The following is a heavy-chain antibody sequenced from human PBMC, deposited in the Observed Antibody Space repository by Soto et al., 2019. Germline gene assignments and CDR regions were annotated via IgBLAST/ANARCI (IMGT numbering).Heavy chain of an antibody. J-gene: IGHJ4*02. CDR1: GFTFSSYW. V-gene: IGHV3-74*01. Sequence: SGGSLRLSCAASGFTFSSYWMHWVRQAPGKGLVWVSRINSDGSSTSYADSVKGRFTISRDNAKNTLYLQMNSLRAEDTAVYYFAIRASYCDSSGLFDYRGQGTPVTVS. CDR2: INSDGSST. CDR3: AIRASYCDSSGLFDY. D-gene: IGHD3-22*01.